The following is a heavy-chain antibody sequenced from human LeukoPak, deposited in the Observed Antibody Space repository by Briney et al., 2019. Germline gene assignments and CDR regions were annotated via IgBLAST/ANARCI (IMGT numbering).Heavy chain of an antibody. V-gene: IGHV3-23*01. Sequence: PGGSLRLSCAASGFTFSSYWMHWVRQAPGKGLEWVSVITGSAGSTYYADSVKGRFTISRDNSKNTLHLQMNSLRAEDTAVYYCAKDRVTGGYSYGVFDYWGLGTLVTVSS. D-gene: IGHD5-18*01. CDR1: GFTFSSYW. J-gene: IGHJ4*02. CDR3: AKDRVTGGYSYGVFDY. CDR2: ITGSAGST.